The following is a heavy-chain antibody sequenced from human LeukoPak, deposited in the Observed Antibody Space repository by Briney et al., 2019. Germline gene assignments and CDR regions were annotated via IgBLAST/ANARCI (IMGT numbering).Heavy chain of an antibody. CDR1: GGSFSDYH. J-gene: IGHJ4*02. CDR2: INHSGST. D-gene: IGHD2-15*01. CDR3: ARARGGNFGY. V-gene: IGHV4-34*01. Sequence: SETLSLTCAVYGGSFSDYHWSWIRQPPGKGLEWIEEINHSGSTNYNPSLKSRVTISVDTSKNQFSLKLSSVTAADTAVYYCARARGGNFGYWGQGTLVTVSS.